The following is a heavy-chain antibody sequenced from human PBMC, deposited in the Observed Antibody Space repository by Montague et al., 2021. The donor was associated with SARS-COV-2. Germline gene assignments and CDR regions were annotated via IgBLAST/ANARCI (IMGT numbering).Heavy chain of an antibody. V-gene: IGHV4-39*01. J-gene: IGHJ4*02. Sequence: SETLSLTCTVSGGSISSSSYYWGWIRQPPGKGLEWIGSIYYSGSTYYNPSLKSRVTISVDTSKNQFSLKLNSVTAADTAVYYCARHGKTRIAMIVVVRGYFDYWGQGTLVTVSS. D-gene: IGHD3-22*01. CDR2: IYYSGST. CDR3: ARHGKTRIAMIVVVRGYFDY. CDR1: GGSISSSSYY.